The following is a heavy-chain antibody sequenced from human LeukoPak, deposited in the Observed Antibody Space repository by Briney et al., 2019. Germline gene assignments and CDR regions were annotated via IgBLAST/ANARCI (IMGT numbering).Heavy chain of an antibody. CDR3: AREYTRRYFDY. CDR2: IYSGGST. J-gene: IGHJ4*02. D-gene: IGHD1-1*01. V-gene: IGHV3-53*01. Sequence: SGGSLRLSCAASGFTVSSNYMSWVRQAPGKGLEWVSVIYSGGSTYYADSVKGRFTISRDNSKNTLYLQMNSLRAEDTAVYYCAREYTRRYFDYWGQGTLVTVSS. CDR1: GFTVSSNY.